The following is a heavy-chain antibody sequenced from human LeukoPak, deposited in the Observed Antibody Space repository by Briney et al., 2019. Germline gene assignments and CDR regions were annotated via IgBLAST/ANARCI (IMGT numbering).Heavy chain of an antibody. CDR1: GFTVSSNY. V-gene: IGHV3-53*01. J-gene: IGHJ4*02. CDR3: ARDRSYGSFNYFDY. Sequence: GGSLRLSCAASGFTVSSNYVSWVRQAPGKGLEWVSVIYSGGSTYYADSVKGRFTISRDNSKNTLYLQMNSLRAEDTAVYYCARDRSYGSFNYFDYWGQGTLVTVSS. CDR2: IYSGGST. D-gene: IGHD5-18*01.